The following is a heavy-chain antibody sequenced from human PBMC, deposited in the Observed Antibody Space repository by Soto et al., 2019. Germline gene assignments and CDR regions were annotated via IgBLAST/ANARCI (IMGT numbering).Heavy chain of an antibody. CDR3: ARGAPLNGLDYSNYAPIFDYYYMDV. CDR2: IIPILGIA. D-gene: IGHD4-4*01. Sequence: SVKVSCKASGGTFSSYTISWVRQAPGQGLEWMGRIIPILGIANYAQKFQGRVTITADKSTSTAYMELSSLRSEDTAVYYCARGAPLNGLDYSNYAPIFDYYYMDVWGKGTTVTVSS. J-gene: IGHJ6*03. CDR1: GGTFSSYT. V-gene: IGHV1-69*02.